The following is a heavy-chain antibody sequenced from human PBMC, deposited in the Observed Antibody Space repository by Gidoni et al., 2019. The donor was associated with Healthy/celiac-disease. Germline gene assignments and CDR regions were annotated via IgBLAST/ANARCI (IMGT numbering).Heavy chain of an antibody. CDR2: INPSGGST. CDR3: TSGSYPSYYGMDV. D-gene: IGHD1-26*01. J-gene: IGHJ6*02. CDR1: GYTLTSYY. Sequence: QVQLVQSGAEVKKPGASVKVSCKASGYTLTSYYMHWVRQAPGQGLEWMGIINPSGGSTSYAQKFQGRVTMTRDTSTSTVYMELSSLRSEDTAVYYCTSGSYPSYYGMDVWGQGTTVTVSS. V-gene: IGHV1-46*01.